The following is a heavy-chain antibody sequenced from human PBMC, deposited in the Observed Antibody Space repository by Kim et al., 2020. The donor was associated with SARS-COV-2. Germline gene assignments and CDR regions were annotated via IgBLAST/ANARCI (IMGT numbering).Heavy chain of an antibody. Sequence: PSLKTRVTISVDTSKNQFSLKVNSGTAADTAVYYCARRDAARPPAIDYWGQGTLVTVSS. J-gene: IGHJ4*02. V-gene: IGHV4-39*01. D-gene: IGHD6-6*01. CDR3: ARRDAARPPAIDY.